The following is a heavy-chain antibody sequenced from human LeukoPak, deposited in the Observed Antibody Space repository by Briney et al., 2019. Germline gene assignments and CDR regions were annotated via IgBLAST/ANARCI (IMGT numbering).Heavy chain of an antibody. CDR1: GYTFTSYD. V-gene: IGHV1-8*01. D-gene: IGHD2-15*01. J-gene: IGHJ4*02. CDR2: MNPNSGNT. Sequence: GASVTVSCKASGYTFTSYDINWVRQATGQGLEWMGWMNPNSGNTGYAQKFQGRVTMTRNTSISTAYMELSSLRSEDTAVYYCATSRRDIVVVVAAGEFDYWGQGTLVTVSS. CDR3: ATSRRDIVVVVAAGEFDY.